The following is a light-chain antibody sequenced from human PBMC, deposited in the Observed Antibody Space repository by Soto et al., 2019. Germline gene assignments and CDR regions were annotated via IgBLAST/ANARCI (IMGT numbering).Light chain of an antibody. CDR3: QHYNSYSEA. CDR2: KAS. Sequence: DIQMTQSYSTLSGSGLDRVKINCRASQTISSWLAWYQQKPGKAPKLLIYKASTLKSGVPSRFSGSGSGTEFTLTISSLQPDDFATYYCQHYNSYSEAFGQGTKVDI. J-gene: IGKJ1*01. CDR1: QTISSW. V-gene: IGKV1-5*03.